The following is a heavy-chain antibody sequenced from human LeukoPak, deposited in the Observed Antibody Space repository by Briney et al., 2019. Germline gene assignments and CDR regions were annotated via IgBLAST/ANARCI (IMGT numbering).Heavy chain of an antibody. CDR3: AILPMRYYYYMDV. Sequence: SETLSLTCAVYGGSFSGYYWSWIRQPPGKGLEWIGEINPSGSTNYNPSLKSRVTISVDTSKNQFSLKLSSVTAADTAVYYCAILPMRYYYYMDVWGKGTTVTVSS. CDR1: GGSFSGYY. V-gene: IGHV4-34*01. CDR2: INPSGST. J-gene: IGHJ6*03.